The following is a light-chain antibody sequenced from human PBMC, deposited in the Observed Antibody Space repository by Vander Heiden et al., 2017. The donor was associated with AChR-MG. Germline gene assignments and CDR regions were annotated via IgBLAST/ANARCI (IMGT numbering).Light chain of an antibody. CDR3: QQSYTTPFT. CDR2: SAS. Sequence: DIQLTQSPSSLSASVGDRVTITCRASQSISNYLNWYQQKPGKAPKPLIYSASSWQSGVPSRFTGGGSGTDFTLTISSLQPEDFATYYCQQSYTTPFTFGPGTKV. CDR1: QSISNY. V-gene: IGKV1-39*01. J-gene: IGKJ3*01.